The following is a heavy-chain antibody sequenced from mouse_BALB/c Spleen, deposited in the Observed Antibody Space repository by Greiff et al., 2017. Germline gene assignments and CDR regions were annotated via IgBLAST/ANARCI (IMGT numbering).Heavy chain of an antibody. CDR3: TRGLGQYYFDY. D-gene: IGHD3-3*01. V-gene: IGHV1-69*02. Sequence: QVQLQQPGAELVRPGASVKLSCKASGYTFTSYWINWVKQRAGQGLEWIGNIYPSDSYTNYNQKFKDKATLTVDKSSSTAYMQLSSPTSEDSAVYYCTRGLGQYYFDYWGQGTTLTVSS. CDR2: IYPSDSYT. CDR1: GYTFTSYW. J-gene: IGHJ2*01.